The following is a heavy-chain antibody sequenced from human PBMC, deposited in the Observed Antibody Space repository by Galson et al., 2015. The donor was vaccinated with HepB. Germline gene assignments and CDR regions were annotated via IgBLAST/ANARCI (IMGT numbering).Heavy chain of an antibody. CDR2: ISSNNSTI. CDR3: ARDQTGPGGSPNWYFDL. V-gene: IGHV3-48*02. Sequence: SLRLSCAASGFTFSSYSMNWVRQAPGKGLEWVSYISSNNSTIYYADSVKGRFTISRDNAENSLYLQMNSLRDEDTAVYYCARDQTGPGGSPNWYFDLWGRGTLVTVSS. D-gene: IGHD3-10*01. J-gene: IGHJ2*01. CDR1: GFTFSSYS.